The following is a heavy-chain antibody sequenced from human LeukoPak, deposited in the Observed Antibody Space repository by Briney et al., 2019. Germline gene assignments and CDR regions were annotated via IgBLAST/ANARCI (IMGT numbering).Heavy chain of an antibody. CDR2: IYYSGST. V-gene: IGHV4-59*08. J-gene: IGHJ3*02. Sequence: SETLSLTCAVSGGSISTYYWSWIRQPPGKGLEGIGYIYYSGSTNYKPSLKSRVSISVDTAKNQFSLKLSSVTAADTAVYYCARQRGSYGGYDHDAFNIWGQGTMVTVSS. CDR3: ARQRGSYGGYDHDAFNI. D-gene: IGHD5-12*01. CDR1: GGSISTYY.